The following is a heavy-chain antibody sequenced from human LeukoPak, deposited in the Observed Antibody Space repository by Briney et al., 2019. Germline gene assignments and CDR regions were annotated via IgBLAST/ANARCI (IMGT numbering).Heavy chain of an antibody. V-gene: IGHV5-10-1*01. Sequence: GASQKISCKGSGYSFTSYWINWVRQMPGKGLEWVGRIDYSDSYTNYSPSFQGHVTISADKSISTAYLQWSSLKASDTAMYYCASQYCSSTSCYAVKRCDPWGQGTLVTVS. CDR1: GYSFTSYW. CDR2: IDYSDSYT. J-gene: IGHJ5*02. CDR3: ASQYCSSTSCYAVKRCDP. D-gene: IGHD2-2*01.